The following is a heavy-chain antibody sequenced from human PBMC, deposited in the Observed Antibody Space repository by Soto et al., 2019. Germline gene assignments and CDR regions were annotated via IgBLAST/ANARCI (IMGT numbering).Heavy chain of an antibody. J-gene: IGHJ4*02. CDR2: IYYSGST. CDR3: ARVSDIVAAYFDY. Sequence: SETLSLTCTVSGGSISSYYWSWIRQPPGKGLEWIGYIYYSGSTNYNPSLKSRVTISVDTSKNQFSLKLSSVTAADTAVYYCARVSDIVAAYFDYWGQGTLVTVSS. CDR1: GGSISSYY. V-gene: IGHV4-59*01. D-gene: IGHD5-12*01.